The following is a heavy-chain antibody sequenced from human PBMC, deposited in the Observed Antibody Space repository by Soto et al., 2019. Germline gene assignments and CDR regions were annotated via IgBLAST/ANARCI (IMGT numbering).Heavy chain of an antibody. V-gene: IGHV3-30-3*01. CDR1: GFTFSSYA. CDR3: ARASIYSSGWNDY. CDR2: ISYDGSNK. Sequence: QVQLVESGGGVVQPGRSLRLSCAASGFTFSSYAMHWVRQAPGKGLEWVAVISYDGSNKYYADSVKGRFTISRDNSKNTLYLQMNSLRAEDTAVYDCARASIYSSGWNDYWGQGTLVTVSS. J-gene: IGHJ4*02. D-gene: IGHD6-25*01.